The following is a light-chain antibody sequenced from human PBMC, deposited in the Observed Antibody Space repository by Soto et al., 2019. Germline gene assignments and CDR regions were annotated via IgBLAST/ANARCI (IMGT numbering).Light chain of an antibody. CDR1: QNINNY. Sequence: DIQMTQSPSSLSASVGDRVTITCQASQNINNYLNWYQKKAGRANKLLIYDASNLEGGVPSRFRGSGSGTDFPFTISRLQPEDIATYYCQQYENLPTFGQGTRLEIK. J-gene: IGKJ5*01. V-gene: IGKV1-33*01. CDR2: DAS. CDR3: QQYENLPT.